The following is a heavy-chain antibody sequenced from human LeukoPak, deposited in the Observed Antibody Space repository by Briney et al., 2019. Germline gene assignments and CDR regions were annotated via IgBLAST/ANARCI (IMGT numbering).Heavy chain of an antibody. CDR1: GYTFTRYA. V-gene: IGHV7-4-1*02. Sequence: ASVKVSCKASGYTFTRYAMNWARQAPGQGLEWMGWISTNTGNPTYAQAFTGRFVFSLDTSVSTAYLQISSLKAEDTAVYYCAREVATIREDAFDIWGQGTMVTVSS. CDR3: AREVATIREDAFDI. D-gene: IGHD5-12*01. CDR2: ISTNTGNP. J-gene: IGHJ3*02.